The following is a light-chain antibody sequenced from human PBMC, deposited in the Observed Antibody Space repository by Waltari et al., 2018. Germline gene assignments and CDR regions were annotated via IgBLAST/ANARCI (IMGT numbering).Light chain of an antibody. V-gene: IGKV2-28*01. CDR1: QSLLHSNTHNY. J-gene: IGKJ1*01. CDR2: LGS. Sequence: DIVMTQSPVSLPVTPGETASISCRSSQSLLHSNTHNYLDWYVQKPGQSPQLLIYLGSNRASGVPDRVSGRGSGTYFTLKISRVETEDVGVYYCMQALQTPRTFGQGTKVEI. CDR3: MQALQTPRT.